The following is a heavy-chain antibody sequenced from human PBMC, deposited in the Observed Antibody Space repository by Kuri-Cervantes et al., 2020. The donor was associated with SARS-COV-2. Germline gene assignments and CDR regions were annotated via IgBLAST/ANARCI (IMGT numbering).Heavy chain of an antibody. J-gene: IGHJ4*02. CDR3: AKDLDSSGYFDY. CDR2: ISWDGGST. Sequence: GGSLRLSCAASGFTFDDYTMHWVRQAPGKGLEWVSLISWDGGSTYYADSVKGRFTISRDNSKNTLYLQMNSLRTEDTAVYYCAKDLDSSGYFDYWGQGTLVTGSS. CDR1: GFTFDDYT. D-gene: IGHD3-22*01. V-gene: IGHV3-43*01.